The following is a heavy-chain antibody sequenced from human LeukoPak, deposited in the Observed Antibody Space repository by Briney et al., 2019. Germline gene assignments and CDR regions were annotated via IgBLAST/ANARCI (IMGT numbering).Heavy chain of an antibody. V-gene: IGHV4-4*02. D-gene: IGHD2-21*02. J-gene: IGHJ4*02. Sequence: SETLSLTCAVSGVSISSSNWWSWVRQPPGKGLEWIGEIYHSGSTNYNPSLKSRVTISVDKSKNQFSLKLSSVTAADTAVYYCAVLRDSYYFDYWGQGTLVTVSS. CDR1: GVSISSSNW. CDR2: IYHSGST. CDR3: AVLRDSYYFDY.